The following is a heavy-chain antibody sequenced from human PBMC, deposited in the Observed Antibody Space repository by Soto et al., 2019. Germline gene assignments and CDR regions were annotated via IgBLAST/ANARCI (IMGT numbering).Heavy chain of an antibody. Sequence: AGGSLRLSCVASGFSFSSYGMHWVRQAPGKGLEWVAVISHDGGNKYYADSVKGRFTISRDNSKNTLDLQMNSLRGEDMAVYYCVKDTDVVGPAYKFDHWGQGTLVTVSS. CDR2: ISHDGGNK. D-gene: IGHD1-26*01. CDR1: GFSFSSYG. J-gene: IGHJ4*02. V-gene: IGHV3-30*18. CDR3: VKDTDVVGPAYKFDH.